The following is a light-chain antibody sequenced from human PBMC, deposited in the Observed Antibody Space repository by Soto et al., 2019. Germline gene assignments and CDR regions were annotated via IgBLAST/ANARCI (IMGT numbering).Light chain of an antibody. J-gene: IGLJ1*01. Sequence: QSALTQPASVSGSPGPSITISCTGTSSDVGGYNYVYWYQQHPGKAPNLMIYDVSNRPSGVSNRFSGSKSVNTASLTISGLQAEDEADEYCSSYTSSSTLLYVFGPGTKLTVL. CDR3: SSYTSSSTLLYV. V-gene: IGLV2-14*01. CDR1: SSDVGGYNY. CDR2: DVS.